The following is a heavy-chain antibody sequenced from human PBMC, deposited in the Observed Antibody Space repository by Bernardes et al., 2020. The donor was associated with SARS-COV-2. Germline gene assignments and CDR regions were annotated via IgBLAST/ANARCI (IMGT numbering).Heavy chain of an antibody. CDR1: GFIFSSSW. CDR3: ARDPGDSRGPLDGFDL. J-gene: IGHJ3*01. Sequence: GGSLRLSCSASGFIFSSSWMTWVRQVRGKGLEWVSYINDNGDDTRYADSVKGRFTVSRDNAKNTAYLQMNSLRAEDTAVYYCARDPGDSRGPLDGFDLWGQGTMVRVSS. CDR2: INDNGDDT. V-gene: IGHV3-74*01. D-gene: IGHD3-22*01.